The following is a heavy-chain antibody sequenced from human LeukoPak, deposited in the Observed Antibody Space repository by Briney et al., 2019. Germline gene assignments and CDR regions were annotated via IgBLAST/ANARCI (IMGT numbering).Heavy chain of an antibody. CDR2: ISGSGGST. Sequence: GGSLRLSCAASGFTFSSYAMSWVRQAPGKGLEWVSAISGSGGSTYYADSVKDRFTISRDNSKNTLYLQMNSLRAEDTAVYYCARGQTRYCSSTSCPTEYFQHWGQGTLVTVSS. J-gene: IGHJ1*01. CDR1: GFTFSSYA. D-gene: IGHD2-2*01. V-gene: IGHV3-23*01. CDR3: ARGQTRYCSSTSCPTEYFQH.